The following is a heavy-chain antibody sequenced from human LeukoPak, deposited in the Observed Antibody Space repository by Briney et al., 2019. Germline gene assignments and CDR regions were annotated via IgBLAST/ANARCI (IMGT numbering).Heavy chain of an antibody. CDR3: ARDPLPLRAETDGMDV. V-gene: IGHV4-59*12. CDR2: VYYSGST. J-gene: IGHJ6*02. Sequence: SETLSLTCSVSGGSMNNYYWSWIRQPPGKGLEWIGNVYYSGSTYYNPSLKSRVTISVDTSKNQFSLKLSSVTAADTAVYYCARDPLPLRAETDGMDVWGQGTTVTVSS. CDR1: GGSMNNYY.